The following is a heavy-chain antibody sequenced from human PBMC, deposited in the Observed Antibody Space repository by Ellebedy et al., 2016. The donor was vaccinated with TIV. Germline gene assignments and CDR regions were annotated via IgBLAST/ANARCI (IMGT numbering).Heavy chain of an antibody. J-gene: IGHJ2*01. V-gene: IGHV4-59*02. CDR2: VYYSGST. CDR3: ARLRSCSGSNCPSVGYWYFDL. CDR1: GFTVSSNS. D-gene: IGHD2-15*01. Sequence: ESLKISXAASGFTVSSNSMTWIRQPPGKGLEWIGYVYYSGSTNYSPSLKSRVTISIDTSKNQFSLELSSVTAADTAVYYCARLRSCSGSNCPSVGYWYFDLWGRGTLVTVSS.